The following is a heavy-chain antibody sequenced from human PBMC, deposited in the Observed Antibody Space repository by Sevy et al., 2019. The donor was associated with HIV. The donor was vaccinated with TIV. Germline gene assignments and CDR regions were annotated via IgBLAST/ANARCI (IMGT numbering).Heavy chain of an antibody. J-gene: IGHJ4*02. CDR3: VRENDYVWGSYRLNYFDY. Sequence: SETLSLTCTVSGGSISSGDYYWSWIRQPPGKGLEWIGYIYYSGSTYYNPSLKSRVTISVDTSKNQFSLKLSSVTAADTAVYYCVRENDYVWGSYRLNYFDYWRQGTLVTVSS. CDR1: GGSISSGDYY. V-gene: IGHV4-30-4*01. D-gene: IGHD3-16*02. CDR2: IYYSGST.